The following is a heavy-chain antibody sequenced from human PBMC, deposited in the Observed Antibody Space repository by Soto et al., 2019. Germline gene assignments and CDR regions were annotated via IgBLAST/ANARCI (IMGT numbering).Heavy chain of an antibody. CDR3: ARGSDSRYGWWDY. J-gene: IGHJ4*02. Sequence: KASETLSLTCTVSGGSISSYYWSWIRQPPGKGLEWIGYIYYSGSTNYNPSLKSRVTISVDTSKNQFSLKLSSVTAADTAVYYCARGSDSRYGWWDYWGQGTLVTVSS. CDR2: IYYSGST. D-gene: IGHD2-8*02. CDR1: GGSISSYY. V-gene: IGHV4-59*01.